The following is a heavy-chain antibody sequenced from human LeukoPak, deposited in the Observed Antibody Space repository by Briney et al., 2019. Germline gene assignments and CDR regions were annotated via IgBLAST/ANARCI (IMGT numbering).Heavy chain of an antibody. CDR3: ARDPDFWSGYYGDY. Sequence: GGSLRLSCAASGFTFSSYEMSWVRQAPGKGLEWVANIKQDGSEKYYVDSVKGRFTISRDNAKNSLYLQMNSLRAEDTAVYYCARDPDFWSGYYGDYWGQGTLVTVSS. CDR1: GFTFSSYE. D-gene: IGHD3-3*01. CDR2: IKQDGSEK. J-gene: IGHJ4*02. V-gene: IGHV3-7*01.